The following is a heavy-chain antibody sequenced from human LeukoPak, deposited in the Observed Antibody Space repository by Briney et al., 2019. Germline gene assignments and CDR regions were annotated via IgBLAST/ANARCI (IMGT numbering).Heavy chain of an antibody. CDR2: MNPNSGNT. Sequence: ASVKVSCKASGYTFTSDDINWVRLATGQGLEWMGWMNPNSGNTGYAQKFQGRVTMTRNTSISTAYMELSSLRSEDTAVYYCVLISGWHYYFDYWGQGTLVTVSS. V-gene: IGHV1-8*01. D-gene: IGHD6-19*01. CDR3: VLISGWHYYFDY. J-gene: IGHJ4*02. CDR1: GYTFTSDD.